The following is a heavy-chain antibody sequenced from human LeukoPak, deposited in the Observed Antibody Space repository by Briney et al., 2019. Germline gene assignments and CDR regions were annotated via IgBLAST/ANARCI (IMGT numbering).Heavy chain of an antibody. CDR3: ARDGVKTVTGRWGWFDP. Sequence: PSETLSLTCTVSGDSITTYYWSWIQQPPGQGLEWIGHIYYSGSTNYNPSLKSRVTISVDTSKNQFSLKLTSVTAADTAVYYCARDGVKTVTGRWGWFDPWGQGTLVTVSS. CDR2: IYYSGST. V-gene: IGHV4-59*01. D-gene: IGHD4-17*01. CDR1: GDSITTYY. J-gene: IGHJ5*02.